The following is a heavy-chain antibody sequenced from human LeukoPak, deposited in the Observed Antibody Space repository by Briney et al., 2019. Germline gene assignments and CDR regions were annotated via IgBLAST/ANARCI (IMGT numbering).Heavy chain of an antibody. CDR3: AKEPGSYFGSGSYIY. CDR2: ISGSGGRT. J-gene: IGHJ4*02. Sequence: GGSLRLPCVASGFTFSNYAMSWVRQAPGEGLEWVSGISGSGGRTYYADSVKGRFTISRDNSKNTLYLQMNSLRAEDTAVYYCAKEPGSYFGSGSYIYWGQGTLVTVSS. CDR1: GFTFSNYA. D-gene: IGHD3-10*01. V-gene: IGHV3-23*01.